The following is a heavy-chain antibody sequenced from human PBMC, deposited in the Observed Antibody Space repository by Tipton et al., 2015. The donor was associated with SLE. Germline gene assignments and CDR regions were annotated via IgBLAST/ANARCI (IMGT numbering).Heavy chain of an antibody. D-gene: IGHD4-17*01. J-gene: IGHJ4*02. Sequence: GLVKPSETLSLTCTVSGGSISGYYWSWNRQPPGKGLEWVSRISSSGSSTSYADSVKGRFTISRDDAENSVSLQMNSLRVEDTALYYCARGPDYGDRVDFLDYWGQGALVTVSS. V-gene: IGHV3-11*04. CDR2: ISSSGSST. CDR1: GGSISGYY. CDR3: ARGPDYGDRVDFLDY.